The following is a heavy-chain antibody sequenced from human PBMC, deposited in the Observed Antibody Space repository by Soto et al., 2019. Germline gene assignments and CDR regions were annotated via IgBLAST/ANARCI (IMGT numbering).Heavy chain of an antibody. CDR1: GFTFSSYG. V-gene: IGHV3-30*18. CDR3: AKVSGDIVLVPAAPYYYYGMDV. CDR2: ISYDGSNK. J-gene: IGHJ6*02. D-gene: IGHD2-2*01. Sequence: SLRLSCAASGFTFSSYGMHWVRQAPGKGLEWVAVISYDGSNKYYADSVKGRFTISRDNSKNTLYLQMNSLRAEDTAVYYCAKVSGDIVLVPAAPYYYYGMDVWGQGTTVTVSS.